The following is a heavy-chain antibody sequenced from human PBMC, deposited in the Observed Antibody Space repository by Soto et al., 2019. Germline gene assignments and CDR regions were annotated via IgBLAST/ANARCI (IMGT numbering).Heavy chain of an antibody. V-gene: IGHV4-30-4*01. CDR3: ATTVFPPSNWFDP. J-gene: IGHJ5*02. D-gene: IGHD4-4*01. CDR1: GGSIISGDYY. Sequence: SETLSLTCTVSGGSIISGDYYWILIRQPPGKGLEWIGYIYYSGSTYYNPSLKSRVTISINTSKNQFSLRLTSATAADTAVYYCATTVFPPSNWFDPWGQGTLVTVSS. CDR2: IYYSGST.